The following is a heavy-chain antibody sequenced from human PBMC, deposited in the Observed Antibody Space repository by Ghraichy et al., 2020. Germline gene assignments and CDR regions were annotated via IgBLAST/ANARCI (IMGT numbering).Heavy chain of an antibody. Sequence: SETLSLTCAVYGGSFSGYYWSWIRQPPGKGLEWIGEINHSGSTNYNPSLKSRVTISVDTSKNQFSLKLSSVTAADTAVYYCARGVVEPAAEGMDVWGQGTTVTVSS. V-gene: IGHV4-34*01. CDR2: INHSGST. J-gene: IGHJ6*02. CDR3: ARGVVEPAAEGMDV. CDR1: GGSFSGYY. D-gene: IGHD2-2*01.